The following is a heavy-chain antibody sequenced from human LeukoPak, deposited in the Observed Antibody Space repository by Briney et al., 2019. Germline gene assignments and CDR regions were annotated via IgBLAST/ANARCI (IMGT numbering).Heavy chain of an antibody. V-gene: IGHV4-61*02. J-gene: IGHJ4*02. CDR3: ARQWDGYLYYFDY. Sequence: SETLSLTCTVSGGSISSGSYYWSWIRQPAGKGLEWIGRIYTSGSTNYNPSLKSRVTISVDTSKNQFSLKLSSVTAADTAVYYCARQWDGYLYYFDYWGQGILVTVSS. D-gene: IGHD5-24*01. CDR2: IYTSGST. CDR1: GGSISSGSYY.